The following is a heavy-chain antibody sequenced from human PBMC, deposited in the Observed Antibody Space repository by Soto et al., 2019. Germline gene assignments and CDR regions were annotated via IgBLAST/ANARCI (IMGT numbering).Heavy chain of an antibody. CDR2: ISYDGSNK. CDR3: AKDLAPSQTGGNWFDP. Sequence: GGSLRLSCAASGFTFSSYGMHWVRQAPGKGLEWVAVISYDGSNKYYADSVKGRFTISRDNSKNTLYLQMNSLRAEDTAVYYCAKDLAPSQTGGNWFDPWGQGTLVTVSS. CDR1: GFTFSSYG. J-gene: IGHJ5*02. V-gene: IGHV3-30*18. D-gene: IGHD7-27*01.